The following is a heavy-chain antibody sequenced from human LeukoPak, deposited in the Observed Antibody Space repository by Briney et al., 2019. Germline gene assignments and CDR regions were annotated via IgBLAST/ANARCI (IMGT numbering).Heavy chain of an antibody. J-gene: IGHJ4*02. CDR2: LTTDGGST. D-gene: IGHD1-1*01. Sequence: GGSLRLSCAASGFTFSSYDMGWVRQAPGKGLEWVSSLTTDGGSTEYADSVKGRFTISRDNSKNTLYLQMSSLRAEDTAVYYCAKGWRRTEDYWGQGTLVTVSS. CDR1: GFTFSSYD. CDR3: AKGWRRTEDY. V-gene: IGHV3-23*01.